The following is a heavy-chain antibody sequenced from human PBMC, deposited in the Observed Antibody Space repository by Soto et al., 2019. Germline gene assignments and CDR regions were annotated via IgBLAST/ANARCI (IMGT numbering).Heavy chain of an antibody. Sequence: QVQLVESGGGVVQPGRSLRLSCTASGFTFSSYAMHWVRQAPGKGLEWVAVISYDGSNKYYADSVKGRFTISRDNSKNTLFLQMNSLRAEDTAMYYCARPDYGSGSYPDYWGQGTLVTVSS. D-gene: IGHD3-10*01. CDR1: GFTFSSYA. CDR2: ISYDGSNK. J-gene: IGHJ4*02. V-gene: IGHV3-30-3*01. CDR3: ARPDYGSGSYPDY.